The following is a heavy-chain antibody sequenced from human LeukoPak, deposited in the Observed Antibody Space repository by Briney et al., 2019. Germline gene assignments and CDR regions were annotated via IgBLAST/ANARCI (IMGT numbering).Heavy chain of an antibody. J-gene: IGHJ6*02. V-gene: IGHV4-61*01. Sequence: ASETLSLTCTVSGGSVSSGSYYWSWIRQPPGKGLEWIGYIYYSGSTNYNPSLKSRVTISVDTSKNQFSLKLSSVTAADTAVYYCAIDCSSTSCYPHECSSSWFPSYYYGMDVWGQGTTVTVSS. CDR3: AIDCSSTSCYPHECSSSWFPSYYYGMDV. D-gene: IGHD2-2*01. CDR1: GGSVSSGSYY. CDR2: IYYSGST.